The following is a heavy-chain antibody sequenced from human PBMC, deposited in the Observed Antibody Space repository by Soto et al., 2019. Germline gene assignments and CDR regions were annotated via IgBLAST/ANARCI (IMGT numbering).Heavy chain of an antibody. CDR3: AREDSSSPYYFDY. CDR1: GGTFSSYT. V-gene: IGHV1-69*08. CDR2: IIPILGIA. D-gene: IGHD6-6*01. Sequence: QVQLVQSGAEVQKPGSSVKVSCKASGGTFSSYTISWVRQAPGQGLEWMGRIIPILGIANYAQKFQGRVTITADKSTSTAYMELSSLRSEDTAVYYCAREDSSSPYYFDYWGQGTLVTVSS. J-gene: IGHJ4*02.